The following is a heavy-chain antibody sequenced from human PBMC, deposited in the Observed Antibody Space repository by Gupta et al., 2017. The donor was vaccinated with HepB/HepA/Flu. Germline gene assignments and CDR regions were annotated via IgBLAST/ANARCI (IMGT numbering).Heavy chain of an antibody. D-gene: IGHD5-24*01. Sequence: EVHLAESGGGLVKPGDSLRVSCAASGFTFNNAWMNWVRQAPEKGLEWVGRIKSETDGGTTDYAAPVKDRFTISRDDSKNTLYLQMNSLKTDDTAVYYCTTGLVITSDGANYGGDWYFDLWGRGTLVTVSS. CDR3: TTGLVITSDGANYGGDWYFDL. CDR2: IKSETDGGTT. CDR1: GFTFNNAW. J-gene: IGHJ2*01. V-gene: IGHV3-15*01.